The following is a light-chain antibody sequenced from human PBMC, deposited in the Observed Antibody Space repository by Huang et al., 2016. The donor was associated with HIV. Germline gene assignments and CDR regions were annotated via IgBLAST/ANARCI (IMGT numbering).Light chain of an antibody. CDR3: QQYNNWPRT. CDR2: GAT. J-gene: IGKJ1*01. Sequence: EIVMTQSPATLSVSPGERATLSCRAGQSVSSNLAWYQQKPGHSPRLLIYGATTRATGAPARFSGSGSGTEFTLTISSLQSEDFAVYYCQQYNNWPRTFGQGTKVDIK. CDR1: QSVSSN. V-gene: IGKV3-15*01.